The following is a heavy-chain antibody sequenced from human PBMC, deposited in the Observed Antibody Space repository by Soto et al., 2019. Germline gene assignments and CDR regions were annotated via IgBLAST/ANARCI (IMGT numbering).Heavy chain of an antibody. CDR1: GYTLTEVS. CDR3: ATSSPGGNFDP. Sequence: ASVKVSCKLSGYTLTEVSMHWVRQAPGKGLEWMGGFDPEDGETIHVQRFQGRVTMTEDTSTDTTYMEMSSLRSEDTAVYYCATSSPGGNFDPWGQGTLVTVSS. V-gene: IGHV1-24*01. J-gene: IGHJ5*02. CDR2: FDPEDGET. D-gene: IGHD3-16*01.